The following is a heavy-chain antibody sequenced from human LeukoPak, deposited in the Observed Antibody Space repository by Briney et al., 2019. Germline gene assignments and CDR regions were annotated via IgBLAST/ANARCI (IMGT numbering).Heavy chain of an antibody. CDR1: GFTLSTCL. CDR2: ISGSGGST. J-gene: IGHJ4*02. Sequence: GGSLRLSCAASGFTLSTCLMSWVRQAPGKGMEWVSTISGSGGSTYYADSVKGRFTISRDNSKSTLFLQMKSMRAEDTAVYYSAKRPYCTGRGCHHIEYWGQGTLVTVSS. V-gene: IGHV3-23*01. CDR3: AKRPYCTGRGCHHIEY. D-gene: IGHD2-8*02.